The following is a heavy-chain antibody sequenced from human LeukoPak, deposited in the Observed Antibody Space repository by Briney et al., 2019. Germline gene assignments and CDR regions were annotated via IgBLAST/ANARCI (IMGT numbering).Heavy chain of an antibody. J-gene: IGHJ4*02. CDR2: ISYDGSNK. V-gene: IGHV3-30*04. D-gene: IGHD2-8*02. CDR1: GFTFSSYA. CDR3: ARDKLYWRSGFDY. Sequence: QPGGSLRLSCAASGFTFSSYAMHWVRQAPGKGLEWVAVISYDGSNKYYADSVKGRFTISRDNSKNTLYLQMNSLRAEDTAVYYCARDKLYWRSGFDYWGQGTLVTVSS.